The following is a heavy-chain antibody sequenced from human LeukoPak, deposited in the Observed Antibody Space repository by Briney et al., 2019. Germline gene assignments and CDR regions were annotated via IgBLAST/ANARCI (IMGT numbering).Heavy chain of an antibody. J-gene: IGHJ4*02. CDR1: GGSISNFY. V-gene: IGHV4-4*07. Sequence: PSETLSLTCTVSGGSISNFYWNWIRQPAGKGLEWIGRINPGGSTNYNPSLKSRLTMSVDMSKSQFSLELSSVTAADTAIYYCAREYGDFDYWGQGTLVTVSS. D-gene: IGHD4-17*01. CDR3: AREYGDFDY. CDR2: INPGGST.